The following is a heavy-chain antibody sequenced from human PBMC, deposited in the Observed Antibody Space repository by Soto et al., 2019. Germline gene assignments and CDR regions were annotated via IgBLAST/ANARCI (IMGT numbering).Heavy chain of an antibody. CDR2: ISYDGDYK. D-gene: IGHD3-3*01. V-gene: IGHV3-30*18. CDR3: AKSDRGVFGVVMSPALDPLDV. Sequence: QVQLVESGGGVVQPGRSLTLSCVVSGVTFRTYGIHWVRQAPGKGLEWVAVISYDGDYKSYADSVKGRFSISRDNSKNTVYLQLTRLGAEDTALYYCAKSDRGVFGVVMSPALDPLDVWCQGTMVAVSS. CDR1: GVTFRTYG. J-gene: IGHJ3*01.